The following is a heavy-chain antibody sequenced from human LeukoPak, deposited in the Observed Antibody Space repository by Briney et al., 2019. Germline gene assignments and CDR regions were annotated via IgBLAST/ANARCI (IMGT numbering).Heavy chain of an antibody. Sequence: PGGSLRLSCAASGFTFSSYSMNWVRQAPGKGLEWVSSISSSSSYIYYADPVKGRFTISRDNAKNSLYLQMNSLRAEDTAVYYCARLQWHTGFDPWGQGTLVTVSS. J-gene: IGHJ5*02. D-gene: IGHD6-19*01. CDR3: ARLQWHTGFDP. CDR2: ISSSSSYI. CDR1: GFTFSSYS. V-gene: IGHV3-21*01.